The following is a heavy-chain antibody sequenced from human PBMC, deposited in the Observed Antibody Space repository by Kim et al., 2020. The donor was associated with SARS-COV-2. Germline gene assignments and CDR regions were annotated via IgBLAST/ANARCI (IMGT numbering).Heavy chain of an antibody. V-gene: IGHV4-4*02. D-gene: IGHD6-19*01. CDR3: ARIAVAGYWYFDL. Sequence: TPSLKSRVTISVDKSKNQFSLKLSSVTAADTAVYYCARIAVAGYWYFDLWGRGTLVTVSS. J-gene: IGHJ2*01.